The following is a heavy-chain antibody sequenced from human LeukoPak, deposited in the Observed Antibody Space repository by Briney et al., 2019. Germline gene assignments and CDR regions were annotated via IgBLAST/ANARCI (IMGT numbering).Heavy chain of an antibody. CDR3: ARVGDSRSFYFDY. J-gene: IGHJ4*02. CDR2: ISYDGSNK. D-gene: IGHD6-13*01. Sequence: GGSLRLSCAASGFTFSSYAMHWVRQAPGKGLEWVAVISYDGSNKYYADSVKGRFAISRDNSKNTLYLQMNSLRAGDTAEYYCARVGDSRSFYFDYWGQGTLVTVSS. CDR1: GFTFSSYA. V-gene: IGHV3-30*09.